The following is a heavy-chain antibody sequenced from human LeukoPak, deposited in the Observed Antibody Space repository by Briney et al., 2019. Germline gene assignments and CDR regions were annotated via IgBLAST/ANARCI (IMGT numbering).Heavy chain of an antibody. CDR3: ARERYMITFGGIIVYYFDS. V-gene: IGHV4-4*07. J-gene: IGHJ4*02. D-gene: IGHD3-16*02. CDR1: GGSMSNYY. CDR2: LYTSGST. Sequence: SETLSLTCTVSGGSMSNYYWSWIRQSAGKGLEWIGRLYTSGSTNYNPSLKSRVTISEDKSKNRFSLKLSSVTAADTAVYYCARERYMITFGGIIVYYFDSWGQGSLVTVSS.